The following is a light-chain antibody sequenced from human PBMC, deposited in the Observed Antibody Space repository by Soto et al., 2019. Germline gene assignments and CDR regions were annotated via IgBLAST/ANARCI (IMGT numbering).Light chain of an antibody. V-gene: IGKV3-15*01. CDR1: QSVRSN. Sequence: DIVMTQSPAPLSVSPGERATLSCRASQSVRSNLAWYQQKPGQSPRLLIYGASTRATGIPARFSGSGSGTQFTLTISSLQSEDFAVYYCQQYNNWPPTFGQGTRWIS. J-gene: IGKJ1*01. CDR3: QQYNNWPPT. CDR2: GAS.